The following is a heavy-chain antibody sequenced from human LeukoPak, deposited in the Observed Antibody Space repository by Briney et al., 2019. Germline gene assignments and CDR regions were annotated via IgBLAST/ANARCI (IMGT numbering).Heavy chain of an antibody. V-gene: IGHV3-23*01. CDR3: AKQLDPTNWFDP. CDR2: ISGSGGST. CDR1: GFTVSSNY. D-gene: IGHD6-13*01. J-gene: IGHJ5*02. Sequence: GGSLRLSCAASGFTVSSNYMSWVRQAPGKGLEWVSAISGSGGSTYYADSVKGRFTISRDNSKNTLYLQMNSLRAEDTAVYYCAKQLDPTNWFDPWGQGTLVTVSS.